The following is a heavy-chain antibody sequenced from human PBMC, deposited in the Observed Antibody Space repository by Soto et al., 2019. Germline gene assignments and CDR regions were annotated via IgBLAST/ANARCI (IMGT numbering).Heavy chain of an antibody. CDR3: VKEGYMRSDWYGQFDC. CDR1: GFTFNTFA. Sequence: SLRLSCSASGFTFNTFAMPWVRQTSGKGLEFVSAISSNGGNTYYADSVKGRFAISRDNSKNTLYLQMYSLRPEDTALYYCVKEGYMRSDWYGQFDCWGQGTLVTVSS. V-gene: IGHV3-64D*06. D-gene: IGHD6-19*01. J-gene: IGHJ4*02. CDR2: ISSNGGNT.